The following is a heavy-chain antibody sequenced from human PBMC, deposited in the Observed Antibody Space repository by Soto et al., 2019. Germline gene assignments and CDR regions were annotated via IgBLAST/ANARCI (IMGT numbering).Heavy chain of an antibody. D-gene: IGHD6-6*01. J-gene: IGHJ4*02. V-gene: IGHV3-33*01. CDR1: GFIFSNFG. CDR2: ISSDEKIK. Sequence: GWLRLSGVASGFIFSNFGMHWVRQAPGKGLEWVAVISSDEKIKQYADSVRGRFAISRDNSKNTLYLQMTSLRAEDTAIYYCARGLRSVLDYWGQGTLVTVS. CDR3: ARGLRSVLDY.